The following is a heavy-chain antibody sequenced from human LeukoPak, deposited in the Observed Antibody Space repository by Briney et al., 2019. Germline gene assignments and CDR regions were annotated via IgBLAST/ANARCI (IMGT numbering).Heavy chain of an antibody. CDR1: GYSFTNYW. D-gene: IGHD3-10*01. J-gene: IGHJ6*03. CDR2: IYPDDSDT. CDR3: ARQPPGGSGGYYYYTDV. V-gene: IGHV5-51*01. Sequence: LGESLKISCKGSGYSFTNYWIGWVRQMPGNGLEWMGIIYPDDSDTRYSPSFQGQVTISADKSISTVYLQWSSLKASDTAMYYCARQPPGGSGGYYYYTDVWGKGTTVTVSS.